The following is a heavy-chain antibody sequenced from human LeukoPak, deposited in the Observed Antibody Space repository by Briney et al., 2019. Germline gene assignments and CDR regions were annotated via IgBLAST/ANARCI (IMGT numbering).Heavy chain of an antibody. CDR1: GYSISSGYY. CDR3: ARFLRNSSGYYFYIDY. J-gene: IGHJ4*02. V-gene: IGHV4-38-2*02. CDR2: IYHSGST. Sequence: SETLSLTCTVSGYSISSGYYWGWIRQPPGKGLEWIGSIYHSGSTYYNPSLKSRVTISVDTSKNQFSLKLSSVTAADTAVYYCARFLRNSSGYYFYIDYWGQGTLVTVSS. D-gene: IGHD3-22*01.